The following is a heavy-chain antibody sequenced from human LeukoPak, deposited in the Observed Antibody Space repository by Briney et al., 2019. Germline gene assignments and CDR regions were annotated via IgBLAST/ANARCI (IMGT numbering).Heavy chain of an antibody. CDR3: ARVEPYGDYVGGMRAYDI. CDR1: GYTFTGYY. CDR2: INPNSGGT. V-gene: IGHV1-2*02. J-gene: IGHJ3*02. Sequence: GASVKVSCKASGYTFTGYYMHWVRQAPGQGLEWMGWINPNSGGTNYAQKFQGRVTMTRDTSISTAYMELSRLRSDDTAVYYCARVEPYGDYVGGMRAYDIWGRGTMVTVSS. D-gene: IGHD4-17*01.